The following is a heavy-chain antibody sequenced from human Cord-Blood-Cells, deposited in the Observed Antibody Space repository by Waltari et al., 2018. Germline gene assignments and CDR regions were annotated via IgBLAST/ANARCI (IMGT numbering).Heavy chain of an antibody. V-gene: IGHV7-4-1*01. CDR3: ARMGPDGFLSDAFDI. Sequence: QVQLVQSGSELKKPGVSVKVSCKASGSTLTSSALNWVRQAPGQGLEWMGWINTNTGNPTYAQGFTGRFVFSLDTSVSTAYLQICSLKAEDTAVYYCARMGPDGFLSDAFDIWGQGTMVTVSS. CDR2: INTNTGNP. J-gene: IGHJ3*02. D-gene: IGHD3-10*01. CDR1: GSTLTSSA.